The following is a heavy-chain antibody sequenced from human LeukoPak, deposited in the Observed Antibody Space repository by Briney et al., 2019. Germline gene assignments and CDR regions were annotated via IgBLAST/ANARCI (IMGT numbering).Heavy chain of an antibody. CDR3: AKDPRMTYHLTTLDY. D-gene: IGHD4-11*01. V-gene: IGHV3-23*01. CDR2: ISGSGGNT. J-gene: IGHJ4*02. Sequence: PGGSLRLSCAASGFTFSSYAMSWVRQAPGKGLEWVSAISGSGGNTYYADSVKGRFTISRDNSKNTLYLQMNSPRAEDTAVYYCAKDPRMTYHLTTLDYWGQGTLVTVSS. CDR1: GFTFSSYA.